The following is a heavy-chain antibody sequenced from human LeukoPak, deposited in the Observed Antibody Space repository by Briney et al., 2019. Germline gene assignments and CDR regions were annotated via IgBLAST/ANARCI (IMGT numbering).Heavy chain of an antibody. CDR3: ARALRGSSGSDFDY. D-gene: IGHD6-19*01. Sequence: SETLSLTCSVSGGSMSSYYWSWIRQSPGKGLEWIGYIYHSGSTDYNSSLKSRVTISEDTSKNQFSLKLSSVTAADTAVYYCARALRGSSGSDFDYWGQGTLVTVSS. CDR2: IYHSGST. V-gene: IGHV4-59*01. J-gene: IGHJ4*02. CDR1: GGSMSSYY.